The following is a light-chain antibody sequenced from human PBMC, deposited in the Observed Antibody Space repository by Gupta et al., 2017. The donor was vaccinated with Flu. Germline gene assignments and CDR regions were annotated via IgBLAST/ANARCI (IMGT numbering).Light chain of an antibody. Sequence: SYVLTQPPSVSVAPGQTARITCGGNNLGSKSVHWYQQKPGQAPVLVVYDDSDRPSAIPERFSASNSGKTATLTISRVEAGDEADYYCQVWDTSSDPHWVFGGGTKLTVL. J-gene: IGLJ3*02. V-gene: IGLV3-21*02. CDR3: QVWDTSSDPHWV. CDR2: DDS. CDR1: NLGSKS.